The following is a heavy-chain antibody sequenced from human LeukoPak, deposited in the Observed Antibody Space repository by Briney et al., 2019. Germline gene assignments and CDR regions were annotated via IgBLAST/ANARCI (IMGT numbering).Heavy chain of an antibody. CDR3: ARVMGITIFGVVPMDAFDI. J-gene: IGHJ3*02. CDR2: ISAANGNT. Sequence: ASVKVSCKASGYTFINYAIHWVRQAPGQGLEWMGWISAANGNTKNSQKFQGRVTMTRDTSTSTVYMELSSLRSEDTAVYYCARVMGITIFGVVPMDAFDIWGQGTMVTVSS. D-gene: IGHD3-3*01. V-gene: IGHV1-3*01. CDR1: GYTFINYA.